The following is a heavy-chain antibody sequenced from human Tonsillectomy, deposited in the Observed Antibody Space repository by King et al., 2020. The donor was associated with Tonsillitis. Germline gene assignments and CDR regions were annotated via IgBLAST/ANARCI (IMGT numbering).Heavy chain of an antibody. CDR3: ARLIFDTTGYYPNWFDS. J-gene: IGHJ5*01. D-gene: IGHD3-22*01. Sequence: VQLVQSGAEVKKPGDSLRISCEGSGYSFSFYSISWVRQTPGKGLEWMGRIDPSNSYTNYSPSFQGHVTISADKSITTAYLQWSSLKASDTAMYYCARLIFDTTGYYPNWFDSWGQGTLVTVSS. CDR2: IDPSNSYT. V-gene: IGHV5-10-1*03. CDR1: GYSFSFYS.